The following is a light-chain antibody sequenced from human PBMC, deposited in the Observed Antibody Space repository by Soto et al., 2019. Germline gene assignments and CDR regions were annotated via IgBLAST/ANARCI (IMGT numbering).Light chain of an antibody. CDR1: QSISSSY. J-gene: IGKJ1*01. Sequence: EIVLTQSPGTLSLFPGERATLSCRASQSISSSYLAWYQQKPGQAPRLLIHGASNRATGIPDRFSGAGSGTDFTLTIIRLEPEDFAVYYWHQYGSAPAWTFGQGTKVEIK. CDR2: GAS. V-gene: IGKV3-20*01. CDR3: HQYGSAPAWT.